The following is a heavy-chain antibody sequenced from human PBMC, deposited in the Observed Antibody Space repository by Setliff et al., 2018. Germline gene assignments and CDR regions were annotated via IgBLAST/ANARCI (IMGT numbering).Heavy chain of an antibody. J-gene: IGHJ3*02. CDR1: GYTLTELS. CDR3: ATESLLRYFDLVGNPYAFDI. D-gene: IGHD3-9*01. Sequence: ASVKVSCKVSGYTLTELSMHWVRQAPGKGLEWMGGFDPEDGETIYAQKFQGRVTMTEDTSTDTAYMELSSLRSEDTAVYYCATESLLRYFDLVGNPYAFDILGQGTMVTVSS. CDR2: FDPEDGET. V-gene: IGHV1-24*01.